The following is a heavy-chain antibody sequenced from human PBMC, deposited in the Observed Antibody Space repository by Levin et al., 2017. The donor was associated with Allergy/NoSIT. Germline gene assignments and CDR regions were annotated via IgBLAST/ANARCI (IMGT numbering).Heavy chain of an antibody. CDR2: ISAYNGNT. Sequence: GESLKISCKASGYTFTSYGISWVRQAPGQGLEWMGWISAYNGNTNYAQKLQGRVTMTTDTSTSTAYMELRSLRSDDTAVYYCARVKYLSIAAYYYGMDVWGQGTTVTVSS. CDR1: GYTFTSYG. J-gene: IGHJ6*02. D-gene: IGHD6-6*01. V-gene: IGHV1-18*01. CDR3: ARVKYLSIAAYYYGMDV.